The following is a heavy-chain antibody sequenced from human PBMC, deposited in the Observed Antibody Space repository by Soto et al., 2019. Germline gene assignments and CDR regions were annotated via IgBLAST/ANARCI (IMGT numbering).Heavy chain of an antibody. V-gene: IGHV3-11*01. Sequence: QGQLVESGGDLVRPGGSLRLSCATSGFTFGDRYMSWIRQAPGKGLEWVAYISSSCFTIYYADSVKGRFTISRDNANDPLYLQINRLRAEDAAVYYCARYTNSAAGVDYYGLDVWGHGTTVIVSS. CDR2: ISSSCFTI. J-gene: IGHJ6*02. CDR1: GFTFGDRY. CDR3: ARYTNSAAGVDYYGLDV. D-gene: IGHD2-8*01.